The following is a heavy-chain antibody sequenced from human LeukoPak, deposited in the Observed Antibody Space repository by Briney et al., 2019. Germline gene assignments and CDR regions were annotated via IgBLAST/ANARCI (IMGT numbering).Heavy chain of an antibody. CDR2: ISYDGSNK. V-gene: IGHV3-30*18. CDR1: GFTFSSYG. J-gene: IGHJ4*02. Sequence: GRSLRLSCAASGFTFSSYGMHWVRQAPGKGLEWVAAISYDGSNKYYADSVKGRFTISRDNSKNTLYLQMNSLRAEDTAVYYCAKLELKWYSSGWFDYGGQGTLVTVSA. D-gene: IGHD6-19*01. CDR3: AKLELKWYSSGWFDY.